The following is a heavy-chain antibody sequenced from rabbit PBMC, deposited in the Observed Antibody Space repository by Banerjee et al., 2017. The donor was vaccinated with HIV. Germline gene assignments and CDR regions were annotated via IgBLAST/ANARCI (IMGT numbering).Heavy chain of an antibody. CDR3: ARDNPYTGGWGGDL. CDR2: IDPVFGRT. Sequence: QQLEESGGGLVKPGGSLTLSCKASGFDFSSYYMSWVRQAPGKGLEWIGYIDPVFGRTYYASWVNGRFTISSHNAQNTLYLQLNSLTAADTATYFCARDNPYTGGWGGDLWGPGTLVTVS. D-gene: IGHD4-1*01. V-gene: IGHV1S7*01. CDR1: GFDFSSYY. J-gene: IGHJ4*01.